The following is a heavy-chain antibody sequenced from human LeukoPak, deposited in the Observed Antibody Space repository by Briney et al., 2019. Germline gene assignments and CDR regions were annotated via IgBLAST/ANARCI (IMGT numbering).Heavy chain of an antibody. CDR2: INPSGGSA. V-gene: IGHV1-46*01. Sequence: ASVKVSCKASGYTFTSYYMHWVRQAPGQGLEWMGIINPSGGSASYAQKFQGRVTMTRDTSTSTVYMELSSLKTEDTAVYYCTTDPIAVSGTRVSLLVSAWGQGTLVTVSS. J-gene: IGHJ5*02. CDR3: TTDPIAVSGTRVSLLVSA. CDR1: GYTFTSYY. D-gene: IGHD6-19*01.